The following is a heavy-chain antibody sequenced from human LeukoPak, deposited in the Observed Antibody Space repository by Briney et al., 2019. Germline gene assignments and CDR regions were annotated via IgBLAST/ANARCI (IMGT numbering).Heavy chain of an antibody. CDR2: TYSGGST. D-gene: IGHD4-17*01. J-gene: IGHJ6*02. Sequence: GGSLRLSCAASGFTVSGNYMSWVRQAPGKGLKWVSFTYSGGSTYYAESVKGRFTVSRHNSKNTLYIQMNSLRGEDTAVYYCASRYGDYGYGMDVWGQGTTVTVSS. CDR3: ASRYGDYGYGMDV. CDR1: GFTVSGNY. V-gene: IGHV3-53*04.